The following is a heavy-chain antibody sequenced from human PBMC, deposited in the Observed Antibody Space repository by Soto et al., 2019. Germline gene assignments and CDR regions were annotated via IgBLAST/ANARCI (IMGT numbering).Heavy chain of an antibody. Sequence: QVQLQESGPRLVKPSQTLSLTCTVSGDSISSGVYYWSWIRHHPGEGLEWIGYIYYSGGTYYNPSLKSRVTMSVDTAKNQFSLKLSSVTAADTAVYYCARSYTLTTDANWFDPWGQGTLVTVSS. CDR2: IYYSGGT. D-gene: IGHD4-4*01. CDR3: ARSYTLTTDANWFDP. CDR1: GDSISSGVYY. V-gene: IGHV4-31*03. J-gene: IGHJ5*02.